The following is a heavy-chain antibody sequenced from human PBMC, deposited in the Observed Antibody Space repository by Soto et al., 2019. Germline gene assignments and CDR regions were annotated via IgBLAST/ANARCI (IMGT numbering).Heavy chain of an antibody. CDR1: GDSVSSTSSA. CDR2: TYYRSKWFS. V-gene: IGHV6-1*01. J-gene: IGHJ4*02. CDR3: ARGSYYSGWV. Sequence: SQTLSLTGAISGDSVSSTSSAWSWIRQSPSRGLEWLGRTYYRSKWFSDYAVSVKSRISINPDTSKNQFSLQLNSVTPEDTAVYYCARGSYYSGWVWGQGTLGTVAS. D-gene: IGHD6-19*01.